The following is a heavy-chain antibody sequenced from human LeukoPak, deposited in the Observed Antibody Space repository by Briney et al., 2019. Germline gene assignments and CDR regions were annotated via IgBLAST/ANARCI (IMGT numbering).Heavy chain of an antibody. D-gene: IGHD1-26*01. J-gene: IGHJ4*02. CDR1: GGSISSYY. V-gene: IGHV4-59*08. Sequence: HPSETLSLTCTVSGGSISSYYWSWIRQPPGKGLEWIGYIYYSGSTNYNPSLKSRVTVSVDASKNQFSLKLSSVTAADTAVYYCASFASSSGSYYVFVYWGQGTLVTVSS. CDR3: ASFASSSGSYYVFVY. CDR2: IYYSGST.